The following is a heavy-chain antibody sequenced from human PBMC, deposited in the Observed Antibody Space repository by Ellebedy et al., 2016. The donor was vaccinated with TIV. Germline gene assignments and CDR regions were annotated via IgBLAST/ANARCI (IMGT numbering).Heavy chain of an antibody. J-gene: IGHJ4*02. Sequence: GESLKISCAASGFTFSDYYITWILPAPGKGLERVSYISNSGSTMYYADSVKGRFTIYRDNSKNTLYLKMNSLRAEDTAVYYCAKLPYGVPYLDYWGQGTLVTVSS. CDR3: AKLPYGVPYLDY. V-gene: IGHV3-11*01. D-gene: IGHD4-17*01. CDR2: ISNSGSTM. CDR1: GFTFSDYY.